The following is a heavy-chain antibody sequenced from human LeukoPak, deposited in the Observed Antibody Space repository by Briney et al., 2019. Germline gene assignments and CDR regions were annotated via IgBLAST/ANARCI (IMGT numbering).Heavy chain of an antibody. CDR3: ARDHSSATAPYYYYYYMDV. CDR2: IYYSGST. D-gene: IGHD2-21*01. V-gene: IGHV4-59*02. J-gene: IGHJ6*03. CDR1: GVSVTSYY. Sequence: SETLSLTCTVSGVSVTSYYWSWIRQPPGKGLEWIGFIYYSGSTNYNPSLKSRVTISVDTPKNQFSLMLSSVTAADTAVYYCARDHSSATAPYYYYYYMDVWGKGTTVTVSS.